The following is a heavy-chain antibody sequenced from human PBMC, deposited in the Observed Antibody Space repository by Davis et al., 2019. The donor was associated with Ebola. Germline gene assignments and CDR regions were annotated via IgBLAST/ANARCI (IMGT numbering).Heavy chain of an antibody. J-gene: IGHJ4*02. CDR2: ISSSSSTI. D-gene: IGHD3-22*01. Sequence: GESLKISCAASGFAFSSYSMNWVRQAPGKGLEWVSYISSSSSTIYYADSVKGRFTISRDNAKNSLYLQMNSLRDEDTAVYYCALGEWDSSGYYIDYWGQGTLVTVSS. V-gene: IGHV3-48*02. CDR3: ALGEWDSSGYYIDY. CDR1: GFAFSSYS.